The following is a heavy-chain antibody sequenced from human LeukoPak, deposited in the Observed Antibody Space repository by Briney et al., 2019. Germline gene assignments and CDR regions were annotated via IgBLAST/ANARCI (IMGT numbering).Heavy chain of an antibody. Sequence: ASVKVSCKASGYTFSGHYLHWVRQAPGQGLEWMGRINPNTGVTQYTENFQGRVTMTGDTSISTAYMELNGLRSDDTAIYYCARYSYGRPNVYGMDVWGQGTTVTVSS. CDR1: GYTFSGHY. D-gene: IGHD5-18*01. V-gene: IGHV1-2*06. CDR3: ARYSYGRPNVYGMDV. J-gene: IGHJ6*02. CDR2: INPNTGVT.